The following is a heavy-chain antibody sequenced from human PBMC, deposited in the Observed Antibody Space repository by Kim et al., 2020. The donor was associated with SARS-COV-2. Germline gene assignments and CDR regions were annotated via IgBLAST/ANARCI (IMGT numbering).Heavy chain of an antibody. J-gene: IGHJ5*02. CDR2: ISSSSSYT. CDR1: GFTFSSYS. D-gene: IGHD3-22*01. V-gene: IGHV3-21*01. Sequence: GGSLRLSCAASGFTFSSYSMNWVRQAPGKGLEWVSSISSSSSYTYYADSVKGRFTISRDNAKNSLYLQMNSLRAEDTAVDYCARDTGKWMGLCRSSGYYPWGQGTLVTVSS. CDR3: ARDTGKWMGLCRSSGYYP.